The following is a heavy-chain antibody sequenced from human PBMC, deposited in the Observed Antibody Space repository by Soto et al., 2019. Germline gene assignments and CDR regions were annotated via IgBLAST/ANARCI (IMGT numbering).Heavy chain of an antibody. J-gene: IGHJ6*03. D-gene: IGHD3-16*02. Sequence: GASVKVSCKVSGYTLTELSMHWVRQAPGKGLEWMGGFDPEDGETIYAQKFQGRVTMTEDTSTDTAYMELSSLRSEDTAVYYCATSRPYDYIWGSYRYNYYYCYMDVWGKGTTVTVFS. V-gene: IGHV1-24*01. CDR1: GYTLTELS. CDR3: ATSRPYDYIWGSYRYNYYYCYMDV. CDR2: FDPEDGET.